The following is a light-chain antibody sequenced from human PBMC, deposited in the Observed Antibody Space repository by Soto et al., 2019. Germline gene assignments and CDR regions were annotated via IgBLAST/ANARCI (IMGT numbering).Light chain of an antibody. CDR1: SSDVGGYNY. CDR2: DVS. Sequence: QSALTQSASVSGSPGQSITISCTGTSSDVGGYNYVSWYQQHPGKAPKLIIYDVSNRPSGVSTRFSGSKSGNTASLTISGLQADDEADYSCSSYTSTNAGVFGGGTQLTVL. J-gene: IGLJ3*02. CDR3: SSYTSTNAGV. V-gene: IGLV2-14*01.